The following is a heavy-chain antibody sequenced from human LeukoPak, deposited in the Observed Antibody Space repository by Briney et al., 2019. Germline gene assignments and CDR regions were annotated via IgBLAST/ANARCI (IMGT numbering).Heavy chain of an antibody. Sequence: PSETLSLTCTVSGGSIGSSSYYWGWIRQPPGKGLEWIGSIYYSGSTYYNPSLKSRVTISVDTSKNQFSLKLSSVTAADTAVYYCAALVRWLRFNWFDPWGQGTLVTVSS. CDR3: AALVRWLRFNWFDP. CDR1: GGSIGSSSYY. V-gene: IGHV4-39*07. J-gene: IGHJ5*02. D-gene: IGHD5-12*01. CDR2: IYYSGST.